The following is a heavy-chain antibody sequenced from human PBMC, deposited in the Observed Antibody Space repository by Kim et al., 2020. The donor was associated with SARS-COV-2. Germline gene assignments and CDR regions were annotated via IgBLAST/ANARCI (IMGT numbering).Heavy chain of an antibody. D-gene: IGHD1-1*01. Sequence: GESLKISCKGSGYSFTSYWIGWVRQMPGKGLEWMGIIYPGDSDTRYSPSFQGQVTISADKSISTAYLQWSSLKASDTAMYYCARPQRNWNYGMDVWGQGTTVTVSS. CDR3: ARPQRNWNYGMDV. V-gene: IGHV5-51*01. CDR1: GYSFTSYW. J-gene: IGHJ6*02. CDR2: IYPGDSDT.